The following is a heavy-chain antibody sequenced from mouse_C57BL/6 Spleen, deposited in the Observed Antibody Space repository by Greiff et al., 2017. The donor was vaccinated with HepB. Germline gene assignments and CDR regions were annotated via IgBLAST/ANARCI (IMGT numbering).Heavy chain of an antibody. J-gene: IGHJ1*03. D-gene: IGHD1-1*01. V-gene: IGHV1-64*01. CDR2: IHPNSGST. CDR3: ARRYGSSYPLWYFDV. Sequence: QVQLQQPGAELVNPGASVKLSCKASGYTFTSYWMHWVKQRPGQGLEWIGMIHPNSGSTNYNEKFKSKATLTVDKSSSTAYMQLSSLTSEDSAVYYCARRYGSSYPLWYFDVWGTGTTVTVSS. CDR1: GYTFTSYW.